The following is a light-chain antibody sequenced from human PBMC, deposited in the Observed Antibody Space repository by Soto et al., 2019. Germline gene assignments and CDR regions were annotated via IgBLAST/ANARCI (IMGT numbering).Light chain of an antibody. CDR2: AAS. V-gene: IGKV1-39*01. J-gene: IGKJ1*01. Sequence: DIQMTQSPSSLSASVGDRVTITCRASQSISSYLNWSQQKPGKAPKLLIYAASSLQSGVPSRFSGSGSGTGFTLTISSLQPEDFAAYYCQQTYSTPWTFGQGTKVDIK. CDR1: QSISSY. CDR3: QQTYSTPWT.